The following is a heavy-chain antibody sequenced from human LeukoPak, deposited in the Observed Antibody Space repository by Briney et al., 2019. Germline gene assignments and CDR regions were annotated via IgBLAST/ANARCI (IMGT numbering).Heavy chain of an antibody. V-gene: IGHV4-59*12. CDR3: ARDSMFAPNWYDP. Sequence: SETLSLTCTVSGTSISSSYWNWIRQPPGKGLEWIGYISKSGSTLYNPSLKRRLSISIDMAKNLFSLKLSSVTAADTAVYYCARDSMFAPNWYDPWGQGTLVTVSS. D-gene: IGHD3-10*02. CDR2: ISKSGST. J-gene: IGHJ5*02. CDR1: GTSISSSY.